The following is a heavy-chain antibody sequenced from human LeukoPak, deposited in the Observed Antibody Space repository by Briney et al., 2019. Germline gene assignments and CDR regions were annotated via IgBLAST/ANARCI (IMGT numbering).Heavy chain of an antibody. CDR3: AKVAHYYYGSESYYFFEH. D-gene: IGHD3-10*01. V-gene: IGHV3-7*01. J-gene: IGHJ4*02. CDR1: GFTFTTYW. Sequence: GESLRLSCTASGFTFTTYWMSWVRHPPGKGLEWVANIKQDGTEKYYVDSVKGRFTISRDNAKNSLYLQMNSLRVEDTATYYCAKVAHYYYGSESYYFFEHWGQGTPVTASS. CDR2: IKQDGTEK.